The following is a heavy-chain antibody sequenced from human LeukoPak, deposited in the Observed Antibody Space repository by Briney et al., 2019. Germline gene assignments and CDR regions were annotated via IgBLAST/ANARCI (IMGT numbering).Heavy chain of an antibody. J-gene: IGHJ6*03. CDR3: AIGVQAATLEQYYYYYMDV. D-gene: IGHD2-15*01. CDR1: GGTFSSYA. V-gene: IGHV1-69*05. Sequence: ASVKVSCKASGGTFSSYAISWVRQAPGQGLEWMGGIIPIFGTANYAQKFQGRVTITTDESTSTAYMELSSLRSEDTAVYYCAIGVQAATLEQYYYYYMDVWGKGTTVTVSS. CDR2: IIPIFGTA.